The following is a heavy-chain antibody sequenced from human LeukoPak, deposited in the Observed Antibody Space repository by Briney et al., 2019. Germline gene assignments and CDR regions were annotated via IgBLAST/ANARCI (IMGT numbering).Heavy chain of an antibody. D-gene: IGHD4-23*01. CDR3: AKGGSDGGNSDY. CDR2: ISGSGVSR. V-gene: IGHV3-23*01. Sequence: GGSLRLSCAASGFXFSRYAMTWVRQAPGKGLEWVSTISGSGVSRDYANPVKGRTTISRDNSKHTLYLQMSSLRAEDTAVYYCAKGGSDGGNSDYWGQGTLVTVSS. CDR1: GFXFSRYA. J-gene: IGHJ4*02.